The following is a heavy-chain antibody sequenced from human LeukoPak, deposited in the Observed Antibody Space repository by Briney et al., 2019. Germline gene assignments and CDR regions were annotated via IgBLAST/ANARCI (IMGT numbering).Heavy chain of an antibody. Sequence: KPSETLSLTCTVSGGSISSYYWSWIRQPPGKGLEWVGSISYSGSANYNPSLKSRVTISVDTSKNQFSLKLSSVTAADTAVYYCARTLRPFYSSGWSNWGQGTLVTVSS. CDR3: ARTLRPFYSSGWSN. D-gene: IGHD6-19*01. CDR1: GGSISSYY. CDR2: ISYSGSA. J-gene: IGHJ4*02. V-gene: IGHV4-59*01.